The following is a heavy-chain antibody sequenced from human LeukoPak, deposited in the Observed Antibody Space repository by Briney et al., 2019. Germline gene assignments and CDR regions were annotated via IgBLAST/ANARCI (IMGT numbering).Heavy chain of an antibody. J-gene: IGHJ4*02. V-gene: IGHV5-10-1*01. D-gene: IGHD3-9*01. CDR2: IDPIDSYS. CDR1: GYSFASYW. CDR3: ARTYYNILTGYPHFDY. Sequence: GESLRIACKGSGYSFASYWISWVRQMPGKGRDWMGRIDPIDSYSNYSPSFQGHVTISADKSISTAYLQWSSLKSSDTTMYYCARTYYNILTGYPHFDYWGQGTLVTVSS.